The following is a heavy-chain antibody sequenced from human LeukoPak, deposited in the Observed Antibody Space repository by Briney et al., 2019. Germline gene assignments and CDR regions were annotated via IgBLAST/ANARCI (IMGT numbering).Heavy chain of an antibody. CDR3: ARRANSGTYYGAFDI. J-gene: IGHJ3*02. V-gene: IGHV4-39*01. CDR2: IFYSGTT. CDR1: GGSISSYY. Sequence: SETLSLTCAVSGGSISSYYWVWIRQPPGKGLEWIGNIFYSGTTYYNPSLKSRVTISVDMSKNQFSLRLSSASAADTAVYYCARRANSGTYYGAFDIWGQGTMVTVSS. D-gene: IGHD1-26*01.